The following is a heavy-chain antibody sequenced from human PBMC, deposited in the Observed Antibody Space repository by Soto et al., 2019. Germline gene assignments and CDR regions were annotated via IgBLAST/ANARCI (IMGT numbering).Heavy chain of an antibody. CDR1: GGTFSSYA. CDR3: ARSRPGQPTSINWFDP. V-gene: IGHV1-69*13. J-gene: IGHJ5*02. CDR2: IIPIFGTA. D-gene: IGHD6-13*01. Sequence: SVNVSFKASGGTFSSYAISWVRQAPGQGLEWMGGIIPIFGTANYAQKFQGRVTITADESTSTAYMELSSLRSEDTAVYYCARSRPGQPTSINWFDPWGQGTLVTVSS.